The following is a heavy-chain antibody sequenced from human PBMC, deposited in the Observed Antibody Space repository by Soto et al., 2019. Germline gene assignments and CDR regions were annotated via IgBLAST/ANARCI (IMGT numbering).Heavy chain of an antibody. CDR1: GFTFSSYA. CDR3: AKDLAPPRYYYDSSGYPFDY. J-gene: IGHJ4*02. D-gene: IGHD3-22*01. CDR2: ISGSGGST. V-gene: IGHV3-23*01. Sequence: PGGSLRLSCAASGFTFSSYAMSWVRQAPGKGLEWVSAISGSGGSTYYADSAKGRFTISRDNSKNTLYLQMNSLRAEDTAVYYCAKDLAPPRYYYDSSGYPFDYWGQGTLVTVSS.